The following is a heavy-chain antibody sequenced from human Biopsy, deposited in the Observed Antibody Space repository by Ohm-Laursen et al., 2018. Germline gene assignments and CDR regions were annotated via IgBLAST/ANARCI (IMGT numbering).Heavy chain of an antibody. CDR2: IDTINGGA. CDR1: GYTFTDYY. J-gene: IGHJ4*02. D-gene: IGHD3-22*01. V-gene: IGHV1-2*02. CDR3: ASKLDYSSGYPY. Sequence: GSSVKVSCKASGYTFTDYYVHWVRQAPGHGLEWMGWIDTINGGARYAQKFQGRVTMTRDTSISTAYMELSSLRSDDTAVYYCASKLDYSSGYPYWGQGTLVTVSS.